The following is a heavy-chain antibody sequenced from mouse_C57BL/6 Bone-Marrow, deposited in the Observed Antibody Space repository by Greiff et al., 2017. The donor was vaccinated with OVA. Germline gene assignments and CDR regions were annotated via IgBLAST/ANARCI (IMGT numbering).Heavy chain of an antibody. CDR2: IWSGGST. CDR1: GFSLTSYG. V-gene: IGHV2-2*01. CDR3: ARNHYFYFDY. J-gene: IGHJ2*01. Sequence: VKLMESGPGLVQPSQSLSITCTASGFSLTSYGVHWVRQSPGKGLEWLGVIWSGGSTDYNAAFISRLSISKDNSKSQVFFKMNSLQADDTAIYYCARNHYFYFDYWGQGTTLTVSA. D-gene: IGHD1-1*01.